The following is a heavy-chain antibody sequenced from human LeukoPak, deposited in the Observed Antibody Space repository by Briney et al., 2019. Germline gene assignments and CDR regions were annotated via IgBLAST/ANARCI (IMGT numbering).Heavy chain of an antibody. V-gene: IGHV1-8*03. Sequence: ASVKVSCKASGYTFTSYDINWVRQATGQGLEWMGWMNPNSGNTGYAQKFQGRVTITRNTSISTANMELRRLRSDDTAVYYCAGGGVVVAATRWDYYYYYMDVWGKGTTVTVSS. CDR1: GYTFTSYD. CDR2: MNPNSGNT. CDR3: AGGGVVVAATRWDYYYYYMDV. D-gene: IGHD2-15*01. J-gene: IGHJ6*03.